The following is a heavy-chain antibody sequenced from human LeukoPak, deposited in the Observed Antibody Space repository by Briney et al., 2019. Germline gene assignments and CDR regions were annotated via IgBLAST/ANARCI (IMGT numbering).Heavy chain of an antibody. CDR3: ARHYVP. D-gene: IGHD3-16*01. J-gene: IGHJ5*02. CDR2: IYSSGST. V-gene: IGHV4-39*01. CDR1: GGSISSSYYY. Sequence: SETLSLTCTVSGGSISSSYYYWGWIRQPPGKGLEWIGSIYSSGSTYYNPSLKSLFTISVDTSKNQFSLKLTSVAAADTAVYYCARHYVPWGQGTLVTVSS.